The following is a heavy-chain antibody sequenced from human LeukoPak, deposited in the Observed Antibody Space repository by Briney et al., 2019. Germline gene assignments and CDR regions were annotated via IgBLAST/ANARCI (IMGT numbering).Heavy chain of an antibody. D-gene: IGHD3-22*01. CDR1: GGSISSGDYY. J-gene: IGHJ4*02. CDR2: IYYSGST. CDR3: ARERWYYYDSSGYYSFADY. V-gene: IGHV4-30-4*08. Sequence: TLSLPCTVSGGSISSGDYYWSWIRPPPGKGLEWIGYIYYSGSTYYNPSLKSRVTISVDTSKNQFSLKLSSVTAADTAVYYCARERWYYYDSSGYYSFADYWGQGTLVTVSS.